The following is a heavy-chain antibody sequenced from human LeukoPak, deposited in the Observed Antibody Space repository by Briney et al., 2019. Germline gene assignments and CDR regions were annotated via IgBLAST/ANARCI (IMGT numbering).Heavy chain of an antibody. CDR3: ARVMITFGDPMGDAFDI. D-gene: IGHD3-16*01. CDR1: GYTFTSYG. J-gene: IGHJ3*02. CDR2: ISAYNDNT. V-gene: IGHV1-18*04. Sequence: ASVKVSCKASGYTFTSYGISWVRQAPGQGLEWMGWISAYNDNTNYAQKLQGRVTMTTDTSTSTAYMELRSLRSDDTAVYYCARVMITFGDPMGDAFDIWGQGTMVTVSS.